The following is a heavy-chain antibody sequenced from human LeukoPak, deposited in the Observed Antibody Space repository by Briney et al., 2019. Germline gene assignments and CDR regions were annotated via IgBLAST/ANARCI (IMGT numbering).Heavy chain of an antibody. J-gene: IGHJ4*02. CDR3: VGRNRDCSGGYRPFDY. CDR1: PYTFTGYF. CDR2: INPNSGAT. V-gene: IGHV1-2*02. Sequence: ASVKVSCKASPYTFTGYFMHWVRQAPGQGPEWMGWINPNSGATGDAQKFEGRVTLTRDTSISTAYMELSRLRSDDTALYYCVGRNRDCSGGYRPFDYWGQGTLVTVSS. D-gene: IGHD2-15*01.